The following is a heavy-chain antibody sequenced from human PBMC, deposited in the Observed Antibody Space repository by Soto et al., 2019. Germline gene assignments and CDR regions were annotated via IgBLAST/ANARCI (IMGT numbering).Heavy chain of an antibody. D-gene: IGHD4-17*01. J-gene: IGHJ6*03. Sequence: SETLSLTCTVSGGSMSSYYWSWIRQPPGKGLEWIGYIYSSGITTYNPSLRSRVTISLDTSKNKVSLKLSSWTAADTAVYHCARVWHDYGDYDYMDVWGKGTTVTVSS. CDR3: ARVWHDYGDYDYMDV. V-gene: IGHV4-59*01. CDR2: IYSSGIT. CDR1: GGSMSSYY.